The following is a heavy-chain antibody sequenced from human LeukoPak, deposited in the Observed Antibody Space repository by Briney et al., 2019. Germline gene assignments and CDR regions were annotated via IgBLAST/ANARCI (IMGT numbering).Heavy chain of an antibody. Sequence: SQTLSLTCAISGDSVSNNGASWNWIRQSPSRGLEWLRRTYYRSKWYSDSAVSVKGRININGDTSKNQFSLQLHSVTPEDTAVYFCARGGWYMTVSLFASWGQGTLVTVSS. V-gene: IGHV6-1*01. CDR2: TYYRSKWYS. J-gene: IGHJ4*02. D-gene: IGHD2-8*02. CDR1: GDSVSNNGAS. CDR3: ARGGWYMTVSLFAS.